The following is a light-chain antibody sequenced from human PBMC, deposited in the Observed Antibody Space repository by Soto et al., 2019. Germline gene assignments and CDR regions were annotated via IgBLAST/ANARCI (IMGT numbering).Light chain of an antibody. V-gene: IGKV3-15*01. Sequence: SQSVASHFAWYQQKPAHAPPLLLYGASTRATGIPPTFSGNESGTEFTLTISRPQSADFAVYYCQQHYNCPPCTFGHGTKVDIK. CDR3: QQHYNCPPCT. CDR2: GAS. CDR1: QSVASH. J-gene: IGKJ1*01.